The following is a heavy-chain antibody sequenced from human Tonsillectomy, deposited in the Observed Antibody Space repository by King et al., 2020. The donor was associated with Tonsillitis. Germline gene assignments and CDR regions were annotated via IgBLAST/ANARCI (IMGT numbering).Heavy chain of an antibody. J-gene: IGHJ4*02. Sequence: QLVQSGAEVKKPGSSVKVSCKASGGTLSSYPIAWVRQAPGQGLEWLGRIIPFLNRANYAQRLQGRVTITADKSTSTAYMQLSSLTSNDTAVYFCARVRGDIDASGYYFDTWGQGTLVTVSS. CDR1: GGTLSSYP. V-gene: IGHV1-69*04. D-gene: IGHD3-10*01. CDR2: IIPFLNRA. CDR3: ARVRGDIDASGYYFDT.